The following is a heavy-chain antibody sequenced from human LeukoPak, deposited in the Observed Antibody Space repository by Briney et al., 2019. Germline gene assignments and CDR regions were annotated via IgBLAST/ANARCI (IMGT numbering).Heavy chain of an antibody. CDR1: GGSISSYY. V-gene: IGHV4-59*08. J-gene: IGHJ6*02. Sequence: PSETLSLTCTVSGGSISSYYWSWIRQPPGKGLEWIGYIYYSGSTNHNPSLKSRVTISVDTSKNQFSLKLSSVTAADTAVYYCARLPSWGSSSSWYGKDYYYYYGMDVWGQGTTVTVSS. D-gene: IGHD6-13*01. CDR2: IYYSGST. CDR3: ARLPSWGSSSSWYGKDYYYYYGMDV.